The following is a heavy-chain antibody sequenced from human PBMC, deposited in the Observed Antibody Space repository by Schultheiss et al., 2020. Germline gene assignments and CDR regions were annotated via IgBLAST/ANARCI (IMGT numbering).Heavy chain of an antibody. D-gene: IGHD4-23*01. J-gene: IGHJ3*02. CDR1: GFTFSNYG. Sequence: GGSLRLSCADSGFTFSNYGMHWVRQASGKGLEWVAVISYDGSNKYYADSVKGRFTISRDNSKNTLYLQMNSLRAEDTAVYYCAKDLPDYGGNSGAFDIWGQGTMVTVSS. CDR3: AKDLPDYGGNSGAFDI. V-gene: IGHV3-30*18. CDR2: ISYDGSNK.